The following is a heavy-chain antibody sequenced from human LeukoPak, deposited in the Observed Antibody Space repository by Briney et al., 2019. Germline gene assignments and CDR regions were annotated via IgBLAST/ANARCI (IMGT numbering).Heavy chain of an antibody. D-gene: IGHD3-10*01. J-gene: IGHJ4*02. CDR3: AGYYYGTENYHNHPNFDY. V-gene: IGHV4-34*01. Sequence: SETLSLTCAVYGGSFSTYYWSWIRQPPGKGLEWIGEINHSGSTTYNPSLESRVTISIDTSKNPFSLKLSSVTAADTAVYYCAGYYYGTENYHNHPNFDYWGQGTLVTVSS. CDR2: INHSGST. CDR1: GGSFSTYY.